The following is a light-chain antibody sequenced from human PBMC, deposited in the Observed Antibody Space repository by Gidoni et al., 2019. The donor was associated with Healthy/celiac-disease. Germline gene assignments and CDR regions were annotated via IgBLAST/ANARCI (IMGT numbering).Light chain of an antibody. CDR3: QQYNSLWT. Sequence: QKPGKAPNLLIYKASSLASGVPSRFSGSGSGTEFTLTISNLQPDDFATYYCQQYNSLWTFGQGTKVEVK. CDR2: KAS. V-gene: IGKV1-5*03. J-gene: IGKJ1*01.